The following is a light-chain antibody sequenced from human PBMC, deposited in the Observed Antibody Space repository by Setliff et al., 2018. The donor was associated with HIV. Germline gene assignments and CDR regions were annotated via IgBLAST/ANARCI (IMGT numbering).Light chain of an antibody. Sequence: TQPHSVSESPGKTVIISCTRSSGNIASNYVQWYQQRPGSSPTTVIYEDDKRPSGVPDRFSGSIDSSSNSASLTISGLKTEDEADYYCQSYNSDIVIFGGGTKVTVL. J-gene: IGLJ2*01. CDR1: SGNIASNY. CDR2: EDD. CDR3: QSYNSDIVI. V-gene: IGLV6-57*01.